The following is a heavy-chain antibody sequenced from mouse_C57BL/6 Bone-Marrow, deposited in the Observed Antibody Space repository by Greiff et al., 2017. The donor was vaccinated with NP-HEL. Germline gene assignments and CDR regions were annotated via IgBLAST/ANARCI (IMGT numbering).Heavy chain of an antibody. J-gene: IGHJ4*01. CDR3: TTLGYFYAMDY. Sequence: VQLQQSGAELVRPGASVKLSCTASGFNIKDDYMHWVKQRPEQGLEWIGWIDPENGDTEYASKFQGKATITADTSSNTAYLLLSSLTSEDTAVYYCTTLGYFYAMDYWGQGTSVTVSS. V-gene: IGHV14-4*01. CDR1: GFNIKDDY. CDR2: IDPENGDT. D-gene: IGHD2-3*01.